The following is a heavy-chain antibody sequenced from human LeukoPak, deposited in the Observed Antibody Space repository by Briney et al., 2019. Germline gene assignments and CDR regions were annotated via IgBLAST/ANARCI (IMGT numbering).Heavy chain of an antibody. Sequence: GGSLRLSCAASGFTFSGSAMHWVRQASGKGLEWVGRIRSKANSYATAYAASVKGRFTISRDDSKNTAHLQMNSLKTEDTAVYYCTRLGNNYGSSGHWGQGTLVTVSS. CDR3: TRLGNNYGSSGH. CDR1: GFTFSGSA. J-gene: IGHJ4*02. CDR2: IRSKANSYAT. D-gene: IGHD3-22*01. V-gene: IGHV3-73*01.